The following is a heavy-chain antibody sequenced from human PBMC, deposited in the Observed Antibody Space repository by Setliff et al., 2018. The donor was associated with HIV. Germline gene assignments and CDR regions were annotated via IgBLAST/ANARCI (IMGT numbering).Heavy chain of an antibody. V-gene: IGHV3-30*04. CDR3: AKDRVDYDFWNGYYVY. CDR2: MSYDGSNI. Sequence: LSLTCAASGFTFSNYAMHWVRQAPGKGLECVSLMSYDGSNIYYADSVKGRFTISRDNSKNTRYLQMSSLRAEDTAVYYCAKDRVDYDFWNGYYVYWGQGTPVTVSS. CDR1: GFTFSNYA. J-gene: IGHJ4*02. D-gene: IGHD3-3*01.